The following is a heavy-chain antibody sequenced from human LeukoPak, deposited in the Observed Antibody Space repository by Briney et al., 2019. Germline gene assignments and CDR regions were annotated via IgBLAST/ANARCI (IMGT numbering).Heavy chain of an antibody. D-gene: IGHD3-22*01. CDR2: IYTSGST. CDR1: GGSISSGSYY. CDR3: AGFWYYYDSSGYYRSKYFQH. J-gene: IGHJ1*01. V-gene: IGHV4-61*02. Sequence: SETLSLTCTVSGGSISSGSYYWSWLRQPAGKGLEWIGRIYTSGSTNYNPSLKSRVTISVDTSKNQFSLKLSSVTAADTAVYYCAGFWYYYDSSGYYRSKYFQHWGQGTLVTVSS.